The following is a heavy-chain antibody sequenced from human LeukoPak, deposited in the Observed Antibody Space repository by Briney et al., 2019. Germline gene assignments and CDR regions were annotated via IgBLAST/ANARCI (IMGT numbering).Heavy chain of an antibody. CDR3: ARGPSSNWSGLDF. D-gene: IGHD6-13*01. CDR2: ISPTGSTT. J-gene: IGHJ4*02. Sequence: PGGSLRPSCAASGFSFSGHWMHWARQLPGKGLVWVSRISPTGSTTSYADSVKGRFTVSRDNAKNTLYLQVNSLRAEDTAVYYCARGPSSNWSGLDFWGQGTLLTVSS. V-gene: IGHV3-74*01. CDR1: GFSFSGHW.